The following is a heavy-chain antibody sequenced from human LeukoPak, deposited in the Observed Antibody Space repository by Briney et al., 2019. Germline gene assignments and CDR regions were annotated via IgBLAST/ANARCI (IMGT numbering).Heavy chain of an antibody. CDR1: GGSINSYY. J-gene: IGHJ4*02. V-gene: IGHV4-59*12. CDR3: ARADGYSGSYTPFDY. CDR2: ISYSGST. Sequence: PSETLSLTCTVSGGSINSYYWSWIRQPPGKGLEWIGYISYSGSTNYSPSLKSRVTISVDTSKNQFSLKLSSVTAADTAVYYCARADGYSGSYTPFDYWGQGTLVTVSS. D-gene: IGHD1-26*01.